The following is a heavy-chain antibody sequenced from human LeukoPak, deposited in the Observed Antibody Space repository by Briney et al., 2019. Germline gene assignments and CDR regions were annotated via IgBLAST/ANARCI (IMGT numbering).Heavy chain of an antibody. D-gene: IGHD2-15*01. V-gene: IGHV1-8*03. J-gene: IGHJ4*02. CDR2: MNPKRGNT. CDR1: GYTFTSYD. CDR3: ARRDCSGGTCRTRIFDY. Sequence: ASVSVSCTASGYTFTSYDINWVRQAPGQGREWMGWMNPKRGNTVYAQKFQGRVTITRNTSIRTAYMELSSLISDDTAVYCCARRDCSGGTCRTRIFDYWGQGTLVTVSS.